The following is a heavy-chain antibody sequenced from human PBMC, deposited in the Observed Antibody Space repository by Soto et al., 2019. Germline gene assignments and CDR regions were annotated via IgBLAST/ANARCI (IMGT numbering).Heavy chain of an antibody. CDR2: IYPGDSDT. Sequence: GESLKISCKGSGYSFTSYWIGWVRQMPGKGLEWMGIIYPGDSDTRYSPSFQGQVTISADKSISTAYLQWSSLKASDTAMYYCARLSTYSRYTCIGGSCYSSHYYYYMDVWGKGTTVTVSS. D-gene: IGHD2-15*01. CDR1: GYSFTSYW. CDR3: ARLSTYSRYTCIGGSCYSSHYYYYMDV. J-gene: IGHJ6*03. V-gene: IGHV5-51*01.